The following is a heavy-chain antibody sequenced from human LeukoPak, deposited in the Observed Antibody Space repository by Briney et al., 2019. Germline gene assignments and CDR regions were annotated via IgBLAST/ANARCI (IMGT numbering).Heavy chain of an antibody. Sequence: GGSLRLSCAASGFTFSSYAMRWVRQAPGKGLEWVAVISYDGSNKYYADSVKGRFTISRDNSKNTLYLQMNSLRAEDTAVYYCARDGGPFDSSGYCDYWGQGTLVTVSS. V-gene: IGHV3-30-3*01. J-gene: IGHJ4*02. CDR2: ISYDGSNK. CDR1: GFTFSSYA. CDR3: ARDGGPFDSSGYCDY. D-gene: IGHD3-22*01.